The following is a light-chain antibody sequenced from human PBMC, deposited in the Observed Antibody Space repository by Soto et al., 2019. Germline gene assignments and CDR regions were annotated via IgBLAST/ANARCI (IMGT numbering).Light chain of an antibody. J-gene: IGKJ1*01. CDR3: QQYGGSTRT. CDR1: QSVTTQ. CDR2: GAS. Sequence: IVLTQSPGTLSLSPGEGATLSCRASQSVTTQLAWYQQKPGQAPRLIIHGASSRATGVPDRITGCGSGTDFTLSISRLEPEDVAVYYCQQYGGSTRTFGQGTKVDIK. V-gene: IGKV3-20*01.